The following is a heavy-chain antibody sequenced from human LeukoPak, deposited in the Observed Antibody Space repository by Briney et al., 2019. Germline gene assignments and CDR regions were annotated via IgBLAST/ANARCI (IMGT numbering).Heavy chain of an antibody. Sequence: GGSLRLSCAVSGFTFSNAWMSWVRQAPGKGLEWVGRIKSKTDGGTTDYAAPVKGGFTISIDDSKNTLYLQMNSLKTADTAVYYCTTSPSCSGGSCYSSFVYWGQGTLVTVSS. V-gene: IGHV3-15*01. CDR1: GFTFSNAW. J-gene: IGHJ4*02. CDR2: IKSKTDGGTT. CDR3: TTSPSCSGGSCYSSFVY. D-gene: IGHD2-15*01.